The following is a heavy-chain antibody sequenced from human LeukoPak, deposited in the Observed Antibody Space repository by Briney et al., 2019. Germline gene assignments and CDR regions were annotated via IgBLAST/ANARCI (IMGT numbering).Heavy chain of an antibody. CDR1: GFTFSDYY. Sequence: TGGSLRLSCAASGFTFSDYYMSWIRQAPGKGLEWVSYISSSGSTIYYADSVKGRFTISRDNAKNSLYLQMNSLRAEDTAMYYCAKGTVIAATPGDYWGQGTLVTVSS. CDR3: AKGTVIAATPGDY. V-gene: IGHV3-11*04. CDR2: ISSSGSTI. J-gene: IGHJ4*02. D-gene: IGHD2-15*01.